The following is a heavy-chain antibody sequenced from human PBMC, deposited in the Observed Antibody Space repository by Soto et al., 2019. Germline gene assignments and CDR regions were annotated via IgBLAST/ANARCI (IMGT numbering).Heavy chain of an antibody. CDR2: ISAYNGNT. V-gene: IGHV1-18*01. CDR3: ARDLPAVAGTWWYDP. J-gene: IGHJ5*02. CDR1: GYTFTSYG. Sequence: ASVKVSCKASGYTFTSYGLSWVRQAPGQGLEWMGWISAYNGNTNYAQKLQGRVTMTTDTSTSTAYMELRSLRSDDTAVYYCARDLPAVAGTWWYDPWGQGTMDTVSS. D-gene: IGHD6-19*01.